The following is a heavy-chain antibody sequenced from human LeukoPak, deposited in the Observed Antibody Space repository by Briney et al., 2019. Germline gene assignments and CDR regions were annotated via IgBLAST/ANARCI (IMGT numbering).Heavy chain of an antibody. V-gene: IGHV3-30*04. CDR3: ARVGVAGAYYYYMDV. CDR2: ISYDGSSK. CDR1: GFTFSSYA. J-gene: IGHJ6*03. D-gene: IGHD3-16*01. Sequence: PGGSLRLSCAASGFTFSSYAMHWVRQAPGKGLEWVAVISYDGSSKYYADSVKGRFTISRDNSKNTLYLQMNSLRAEDTAVYYCARVGVAGAYYYYMDVWGKGTTVTVSS.